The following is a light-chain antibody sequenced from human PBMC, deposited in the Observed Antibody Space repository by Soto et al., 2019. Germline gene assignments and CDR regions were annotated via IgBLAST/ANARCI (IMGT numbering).Light chain of an antibody. Sequence: SYELTQPHSESVAPGETARITCGGNNIGSKSVHLYQQKAGQAPVLVVYDDTDRTSGIAERFAGANSGNTATLTISRVDAGDEADYFCQVWDSSSDHCVFGTGTKMTVL. J-gene: IGLJ1*01. CDR2: DDT. V-gene: IGLV3-21*02. CDR1: NIGSKS. CDR3: QVWDSSSDHCV.